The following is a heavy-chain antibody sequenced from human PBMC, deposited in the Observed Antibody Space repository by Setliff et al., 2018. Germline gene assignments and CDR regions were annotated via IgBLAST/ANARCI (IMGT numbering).Heavy chain of an antibody. CDR1: GGSTTSYY. Sequence: SETLSLTCTVSGGSTTSYYWSWIRQPVGKGLEWIGRIYANGNTNYNSSLKSRVTMSVDTSKNQFSLRLSSVTAADTAVYYCVLTPSNLFDYWGQGTLVTVSS. CDR2: IYANGNT. D-gene: IGHD7-27*01. J-gene: IGHJ4*02. V-gene: IGHV4-4*07. CDR3: VLTPSNLFDY.